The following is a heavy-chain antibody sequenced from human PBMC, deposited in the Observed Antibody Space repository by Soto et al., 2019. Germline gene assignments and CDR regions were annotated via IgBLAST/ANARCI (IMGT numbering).Heavy chain of an antibody. CDR1: GFTFSSYE. CDR2: ISSSGSTI. J-gene: IGHJ4*02. D-gene: IGHD6-19*01. V-gene: IGHV3-48*03. CDR3: AREAPYSSGWPPETSFDY. Sequence: EVQLVESGGGLVQPGGSLRLSCAASGFTFSSYEMNWVRQAPGKGLEWVSYISSSGSTIYYADSVKGRFTISRDNAKNSLYLQMNSLRAEDTAVYYCAREAPYSSGWPPETSFDYWGQGTLVTVSS.